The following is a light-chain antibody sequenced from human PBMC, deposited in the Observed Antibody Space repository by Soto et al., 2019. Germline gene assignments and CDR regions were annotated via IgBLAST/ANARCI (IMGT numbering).Light chain of an antibody. Sequence: QSALTQPASVSGSPGQSITISRTGTSSDVGAYDYVSWYQQHPGKAPKYLIYEVSNRPSGVSDRFSDSKSGTTASLTISGLQAEDEADYYCSSYTTTDPYVFGTGTKVTVL. CDR1: SSDVGAYDY. V-gene: IGLV2-14*01. CDR2: EVS. J-gene: IGLJ1*01. CDR3: SSYTTTDPYV.